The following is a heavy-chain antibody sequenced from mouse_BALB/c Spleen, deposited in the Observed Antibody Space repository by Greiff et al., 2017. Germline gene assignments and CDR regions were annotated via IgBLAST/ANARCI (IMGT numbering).Heavy chain of an antibody. D-gene: IGHD1-1*01. CDR3: ARKGSSYYFDY. CDR2: ISYDGSN. V-gene: IGHV3-6*02. J-gene: IGHJ2*01. CDR1: GYSITSGYY. Sequence: DVQLQESGPGLVKPSQSLSLTCSVTGYSITSGYYWNWIRQFPGNKLEWMGYISYDGSNNYNPSLKNRISITRDTSKNQFFLKLNSVTTEDTATYYCARKGSSYYFDYWGQGTTLTVSS.